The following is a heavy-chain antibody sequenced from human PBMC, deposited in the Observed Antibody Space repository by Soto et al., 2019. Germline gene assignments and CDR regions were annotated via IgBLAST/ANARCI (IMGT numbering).Heavy chain of an antibody. CDR1: GYTFTSYA. Sequence: QVQLVQSGAEVKKPGASVKVSCKASGYTFTSYAMHWVRQAPGQRLEWMGWINAGNGNTKYSQKFQGRVTITRDTSASTAYMELSSLRSEDTAVYYCASLTVPSGSGSYYNVDLYMDVWGKGTTVTVSS. CDR2: INAGNGNT. V-gene: IGHV1-3*01. J-gene: IGHJ6*03. D-gene: IGHD3-10*01. CDR3: ASLTVPSGSGSYYNVDLYMDV.